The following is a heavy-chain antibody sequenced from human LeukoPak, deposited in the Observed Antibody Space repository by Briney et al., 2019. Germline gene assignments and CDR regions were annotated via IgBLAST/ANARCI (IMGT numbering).Heavy chain of an antibody. CDR1: GFTFSDYY. CDR3: ARGPGSYYKGDY. D-gene: IGHD3-10*01. V-gene: IGHV3-11*01. J-gene: IGHJ4*02. Sequence: PGGSLRLSCATSGFTFSDYYMSWIRQAPGKGLEWVSYISSSGITIHYADSVKGRFTISRDNARNSLYLQMNSLRAEDTAVYYCARGPGSYYKGDYWGQGTPVTVSS. CDR2: ISSSGITI.